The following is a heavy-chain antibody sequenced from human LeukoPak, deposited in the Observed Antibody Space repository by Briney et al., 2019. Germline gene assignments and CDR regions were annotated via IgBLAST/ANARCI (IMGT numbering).Heavy chain of an antibody. V-gene: IGHV1-8*01. CDR1: GYTFTSYD. CDR3: ARVFSRVYYYYYYMDV. D-gene: IGHD2/OR15-2a*01. Sequence: GASVKVSCKASGYTFTSYDINWVRQATGQGLEWMGWMNPNSGNTGYAQKFQGRVTMTRNTSISTAHMELSSLRSEDTAVYYCARVFSRVYYYYYYMDVWGKGTTVTVSS. CDR2: MNPNSGNT. J-gene: IGHJ6*03.